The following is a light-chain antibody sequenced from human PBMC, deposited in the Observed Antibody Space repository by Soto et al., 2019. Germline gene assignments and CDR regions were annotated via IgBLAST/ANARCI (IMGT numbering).Light chain of an antibody. Sequence: EIILTQSPGTLSLSPGERATLSCRASQSVSSSFLAWYQQKPGQDPRLLIYGASFRATGIPYRFIGSGSGTDFTLSISRLEPEDFAVYYCQQYGSSPPLTFSQGTKVEIK. CDR1: QSVSSSF. J-gene: IGKJ1*01. CDR3: QQYGSSPPLT. V-gene: IGKV3-20*01. CDR2: GAS.